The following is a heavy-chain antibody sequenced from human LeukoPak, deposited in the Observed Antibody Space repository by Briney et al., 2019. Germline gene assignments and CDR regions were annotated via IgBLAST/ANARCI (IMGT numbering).Heavy chain of an antibody. D-gene: IGHD5-24*01. V-gene: IGHV3-23*01. CDR1: GFTFSSYA. J-gene: IGHJ5*02. CDR3: ARSPSVAMATIRGFWFDP. CDR2: ISGSGGST. Sequence: GGSLRLSCAASGFTFSSYAMSWVRQAPGKGLEWVSAISGSGGSTYYADSVKGRFTISRDNSKNTLYLQMNSLRAEDTAVYYCARSPSVAMATIRGFWFDPWGQGTLVTVSS.